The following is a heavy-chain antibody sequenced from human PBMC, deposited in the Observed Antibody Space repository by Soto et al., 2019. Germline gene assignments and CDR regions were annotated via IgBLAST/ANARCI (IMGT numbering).Heavy chain of an antibody. V-gene: IGHV3-30-3*01. CDR3: ARGGLYYYGSGSYFPALDY. D-gene: IGHD3-10*01. Sequence: GGSLRLSCAASGFTFSSYAMHWVRQAPGKGLEWVAVISYDGSNKYYADSVKGRFTISRDNSKNTLYLQMNSLRAEDTAVYYCARGGLYYYGSGSYFPALDYWGQGTLVTVSS. J-gene: IGHJ4*02. CDR2: ISYDGSNK. CDR1: GFTFSSYA.